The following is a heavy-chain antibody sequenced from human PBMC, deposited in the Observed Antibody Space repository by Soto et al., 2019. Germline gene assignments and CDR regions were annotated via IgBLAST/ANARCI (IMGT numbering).Heavy chain of an antibody. D-gene: IGHD5-12*01. CDR2: INPNGGVT. CDR1: GDSFNDYY. V-gene: IGHV1-2*04. Sequence: QVQLVQSGAEVRKPGASVTVSCRSSGDSFNDYYIHWVRQAPGQGFEWMGWINPNGGVTKYAQKFQGWVSMPRDTSIRTVYMKLSRLRSDDTAVYYCARESGGATATLDYYYFYMDVWGTGTTVTVSS. J-gene: IGHJ6*03. CDR3: ARESGGATATLDYYYFYMDV.